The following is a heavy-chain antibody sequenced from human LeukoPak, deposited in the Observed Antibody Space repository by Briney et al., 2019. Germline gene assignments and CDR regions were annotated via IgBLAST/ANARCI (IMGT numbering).Heavy chain of an antibody. J-gene: IGHJ2*01. CDR2: IYTSGST. CDR1: GGSISTYY. Sequence: SETLSLTCTVSGGSISTYYWSWIRQPAGKGLEWIGRIYTSGSTNYNPSLKSRVTMSVDTSKNQFSLKLNSVTAADTAVYYCARVLHDYGDYGGSYWYFDLWGRGTLVTVSS. D-gene: IGHD4-17*01. CDR3: ARVLHDYGDYGGSYWYFDL. V-gene: IGHV4-4*07.